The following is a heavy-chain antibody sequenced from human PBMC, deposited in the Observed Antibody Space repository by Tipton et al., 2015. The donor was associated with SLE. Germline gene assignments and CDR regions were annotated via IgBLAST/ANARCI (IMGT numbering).Heavy chain of an antibody. CDR2: IYYSGST. CDR1: GGSISSYY. Sequence: TRSLTCTVSGGSISSYYWSWIRQPPGRGLEWIGYIYYSGSTHYNPSLKSRVTISVDTSKNQFSLKLSSVTAADTAVYYCARAEGSWDAFDIWGQGTMVTVSS. D-gene: IGHD2-15*01. CDR3: ARAEGSWDAFDI. J-gene: IGHJ3*02. V-gene: IGHV4-59*01.